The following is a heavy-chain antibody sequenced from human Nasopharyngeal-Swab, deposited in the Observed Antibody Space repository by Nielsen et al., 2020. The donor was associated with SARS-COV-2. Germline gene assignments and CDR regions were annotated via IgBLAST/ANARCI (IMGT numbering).Heavy chain of an antibody. CDR3: VIASSVAFDF. CDR1: GFPFSRYW. D-gene: IGHD5/OR15-5a*01. J-gene: IGHJ3*01. Sequence: GESLKISWAASGFPFSRYWMSWVRQAPGKGLEWVAHIKEDGSKKYYVDSVNGRFTISRDNTKNSVYLQMNSLRADDTALYYCVIASSVAFDFWGQGTMVTVTS. CDR2: IKEDGSKK. V-gene: IGHV3-7*01.